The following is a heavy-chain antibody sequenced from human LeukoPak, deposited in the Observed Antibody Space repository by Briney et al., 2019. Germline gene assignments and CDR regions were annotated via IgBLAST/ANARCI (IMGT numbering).Heavy chain of an antibody. CDR1: GFTLNNAR. Sequence: PGGSLRLSCAASGFTLNNARMSWVRQAPGQGLEWVGRIKTKTDGETIDYAAPVKGRSTISRDDSKNMVFLLMNSLKTEDTAVYYCTTSYYDSSGFRAWGRGTLVTVSS. V-gene: IGHV3-15*05. D-gene: IGHD3-22*01. CDR2: IKTKTDGETI. CDR3: TTSYYDSSGFRA. J-gene: IGHJ4*02.